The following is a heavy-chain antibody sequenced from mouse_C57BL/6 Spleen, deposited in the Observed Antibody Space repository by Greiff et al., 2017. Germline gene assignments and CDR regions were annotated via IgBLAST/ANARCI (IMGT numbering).Heavy chain of an antibody. D-gene: IGHD1-1*01. CDR1: GYTFTSYW. CDR2: IHPNSGST. J-gene: IGHJ1*03. Sequence: QVQLQQPGAELVKPGASVKLSCKASGYTFTSYWMHWVKQRPGQGLEWIGMIHPNSGSTNYNEKFKSKATLTVDKSSSTAYMQLSSLTSEDSAVYYCASSVYYCGSCLDVWGTGTTVTVSS. V-gene: IGHV1-64*01. CDR3: ASSVYYCGSCLDV.